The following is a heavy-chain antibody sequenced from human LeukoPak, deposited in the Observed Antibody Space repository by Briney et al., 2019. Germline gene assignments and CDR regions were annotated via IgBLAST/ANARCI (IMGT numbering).Heavy chain of an antibody. CDR2: ISSSGNTI. CDR1: GFTFSSYE. V-gene: IGHV3-48*03. Sequence: GGSLRLSCAASGFTFSSYEMNWFRQAPGKGLEWVSYISSSGNTIYYADSMKGRFTISRDNAKNSLYLQMNSLRAEDTAAYYCARAGYSSSWYLYWGQGTLVTVSS. CDR3: ARAGYSSSWYLY. D-gene: IGHD6-13*01. J-gene: IGHJ4*02.